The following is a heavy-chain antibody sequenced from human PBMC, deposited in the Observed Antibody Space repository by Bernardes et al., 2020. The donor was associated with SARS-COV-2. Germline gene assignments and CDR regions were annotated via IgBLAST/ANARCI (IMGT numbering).Heavy chain of an antibody. CDR3: ARVFGSGWYVAP. J-gene: IGHJ5*02. CDR1: GYSFTGYS. Sequence: ASVKVSCKASGYSFTGYSMHWVRQAPGQGLEWMGWIDPDSGGTTYAQKFQGRVTMTRDMSIATAYLELSSLRSDDTAVYYCARVFGSGWYVAPWGQGTLVTVSS. CDR2: IDPDSGGT. D-gene: IGHD6-19*01. V-gene: IGHV1-2*02.